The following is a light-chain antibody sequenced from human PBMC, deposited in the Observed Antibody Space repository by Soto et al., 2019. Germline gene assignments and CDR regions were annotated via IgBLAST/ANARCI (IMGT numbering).Light chain of an antibody. CDR1: SSDVGGYNY. V-gene: IGLV2-14*01. Sequence: QSALTQPASVSGSPGQSISISCTGTSSDVGGYNYVSWYQQHPGKAPKLMIYEVSNRPSGVSNRFSGSKSGNTASLTISGLQXXXXXXYYCSSKRSDTPVVFGTGTKLTVL. J-gene: IGLJ1*01. CDR2: EVS. CDR3: SSKRSDTPVV.